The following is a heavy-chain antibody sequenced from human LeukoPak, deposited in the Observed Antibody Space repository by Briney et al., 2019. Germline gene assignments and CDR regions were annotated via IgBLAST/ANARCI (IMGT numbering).Heavy chain of an antibody. V-gene: IGHV3-23*01. CDR3: AKGAAIDH. CDR1: GFDFNNYA. J-gene: IGHJ4*02. Sequence: PGGSLRLSCAASGFDFNNYAMSWLRQGPGKRLEWVSAMSGSGYHTYYADSDKTYYADSVKGRFTISRDNSKSTVYLHMNNLRLEDTAIYYCAKGAAIDHWGQGTLVTVSS. CDR2: MSGSGYHTYYADSDKT.